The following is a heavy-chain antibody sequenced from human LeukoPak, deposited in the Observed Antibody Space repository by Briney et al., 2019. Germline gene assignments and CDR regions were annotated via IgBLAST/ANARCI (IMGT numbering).Heavy chain of an antibody. CDR2: ISYDGSNK. CDR1: GFTFSSYG. D-gene: IGHD3-10*01. V-gene: IGHV3-30*18. CDR3: AKVIYYGSGSYYNYFDY. J-gene: IGHJ4*02. Sequence: GGSLRLSCAASGFTFSSYGMHWVRQAPGKGLEWVAVISYDGSNKYYADSVKGRLTISRDNSKNTLYLQMNSLRAEDTAVYYCAKVIYYGSGSYYNYFDYWGQGTLVTVSS.